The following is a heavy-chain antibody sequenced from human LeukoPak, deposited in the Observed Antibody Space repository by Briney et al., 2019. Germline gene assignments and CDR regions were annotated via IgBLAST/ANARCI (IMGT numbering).Heavy chain of an antibody. CDR1: GYTSTSYG. D-gene: IGHD2-15*01. CDR3: ARGYCSGGSCSPLDY. Sequence: ASVKVSCKASGYTSTSYGISWVRQAPGQGLEWMGWISAYNGDTNYVQKLQGRVTMTTDTSTSTASMELRSLRSDDTAVYYCARGYCSGGSCSPLDYWGQGTLVTVSS. J-gene: IGHJ4*02. V-gene: IGHV1-18*01. CDR2: ISAYNGDT.